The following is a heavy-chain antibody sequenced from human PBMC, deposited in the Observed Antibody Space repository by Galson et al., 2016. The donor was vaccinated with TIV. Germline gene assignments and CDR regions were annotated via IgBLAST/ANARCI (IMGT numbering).Heavy chain of an antibody. Sequence: QSGAEVKKPGESLKISCKGSGYNFPTSWIGWVRQLPGKGLEWMGIIYADDSETRYSPSLQGHVTMSVDKSITTAYLQWRSLKTSDTAMYYCAREEGGASLGEPFHIWGQGTMVTVSS. CDR3: AREEGGASLGEPFHI. CDR2: IYADDSET. V-gene: IGHV5-51*03. CDR1: GYNFPTSW. J-gene: IGHJ3*02. D-gene: IGHD3-10*01.